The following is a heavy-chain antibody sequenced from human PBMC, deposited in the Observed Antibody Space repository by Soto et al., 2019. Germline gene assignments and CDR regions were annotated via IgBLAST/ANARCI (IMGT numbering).Heavy chain of an antibody. J-gene: IGHJ6*02. CDR1: GFTFGAYT. V-gene: IGHV3-49*04. CDR3: TRVREGLIRIRFRYYGLDV. CDR2: IRSTVYGATT. D-gene: IGHD2-21*01. Sequence: GGSLRLSCTASGFTFGAYTLAWVRQTPGKGLEWVGSIRSTVYGATTYYDASVRDRFIISRDESKSFAYLQMNSLRTEDTAVYFCTRVREGLIRIRFRYYGLDVWGQGTTVTVSS.